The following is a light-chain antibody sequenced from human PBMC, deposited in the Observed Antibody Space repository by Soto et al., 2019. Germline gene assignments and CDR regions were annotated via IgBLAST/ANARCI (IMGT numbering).Light chain of an antibody. V-gene: IGKV3-15*01. Sequence: EIVMTQSPATLSVSPGERATLSCRASPSLSTNVAWYQQKPGQAPRLLIYGASTRATGIPARFSGSGSGAKFTLTISSLQSEDFAVYYCQQYNNWPPGNTFGGGTKVNIK. CDR1: PSLSTN. J-gene: IGKJ4*01. CDR2: GAS. CDR3: QQYNNWPPGNT.